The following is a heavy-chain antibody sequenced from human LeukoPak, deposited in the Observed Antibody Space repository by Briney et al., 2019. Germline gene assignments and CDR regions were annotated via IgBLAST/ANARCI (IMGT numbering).Heavy chain of an antibody. CDR1: GFTFSGYS. J-gene: IGHJ6*04. D-gene: IGHD5-18*01. V-gene: IGHV3-21*01. CDR2: ISSSSSYI. CDR3: ARVDTAMVPPYYYYGMDV. Sequence: GGSLRLSCAASGFTFSGYSMNWVRQAPGKGLEWVSSISSSSSYIYYADSVKGRFTISRDNAKNSLYLQMNSLRAEDTAVYYCARVDTAMVPPYYYYGMDVWGKGTTVTVSS.